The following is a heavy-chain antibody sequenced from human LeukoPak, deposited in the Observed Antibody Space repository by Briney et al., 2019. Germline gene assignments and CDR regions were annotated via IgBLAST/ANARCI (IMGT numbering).Heavy chain of an antibody. J-gene: IGHJ4*02. CDR1: GYTFTGYY. CDR2: INPNSGGT. V-gene: IGHV1-2*02. D-gene: IGHD6-19*01. Sequence: ASVKVSCKASGYTFTGYYMHRVRQAPGQGLEWMGWINPNSGGTNYAQKFQGRVTMTRDTSISTAYMELSRLRSDDTAVYCCARVTQGYSSGPGDYWGQGTLVTVSS. CDR3: ARVTQGYSSGPGDY.